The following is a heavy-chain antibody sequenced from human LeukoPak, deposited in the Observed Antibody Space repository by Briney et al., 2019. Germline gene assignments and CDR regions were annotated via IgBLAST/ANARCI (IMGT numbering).Heavy chain of an antibody. Sequence: GSLRLSCAASGFTFSSYSMNWVRQAPGKGLEWVSSISSSSSYIYYADSVKGRFTISRDNAKNSLYLQMNSLRAEDTAVYYCARGGRSGTRIVGAMYAFDIWGQGTMVTVSS. CDR2: ISSSSSYI. CDR1: GFTFSSYS. V-gene: IGHV3-21*01. CDR3: ARGGRSGTRIVGAMYAFDI. J-gene: IGHJ3*02. D-gene: IGHD1-26*01.